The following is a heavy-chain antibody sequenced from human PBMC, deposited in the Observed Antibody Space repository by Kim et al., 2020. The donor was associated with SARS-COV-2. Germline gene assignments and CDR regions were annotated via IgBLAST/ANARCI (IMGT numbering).Heavy chain of an antibody. J-gene: IGHJ1*01. Sequence: SETLSLTCTVSGGSISSGDYYWSWIRQPPGKGLEWIGYIYYSGSTYYNPSLKSRVTISVDTSKNQFSPKLSSVTAADTAVYYCARGRSDRYYDSSGLFQHWGQGTLVTVSS. CDR3: ARGRSDRYYDSSGLFQH. CDR2: IYYSGST. V-gene: IGHV4-30-4*01. D-gene: IGHD3-22*01. CDR1: GGSISSGDYY.